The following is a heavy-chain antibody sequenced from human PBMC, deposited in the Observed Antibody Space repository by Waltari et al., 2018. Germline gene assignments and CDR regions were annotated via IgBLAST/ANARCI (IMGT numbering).Heavy chain of an antibody. D-gene: IGHD3-22*01. V-gene: IGHV1-18*01. CDR1: GYTFTSYG. CDR2: ISAYNGNT. Sequence: QVQLVQSGAEVKKPGASVKVSCTASGYTFTSYGLSWVRQAHGQGLEWMGWISAYNGNTNYAQKLQGRVTMTTDTSTSTAYMELRSLRSDDTAVYYCARGGSYYYDSSGYLSYWYFDLWGRGTLVTVSS. CDR3: ARGGSYYYDSSGYLSYWYFDL. J-gene: IGHJ2*01.